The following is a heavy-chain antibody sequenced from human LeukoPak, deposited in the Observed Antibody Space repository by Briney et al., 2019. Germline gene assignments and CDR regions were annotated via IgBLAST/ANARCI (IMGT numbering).Heavy chain of an antibody. CDR1: GFTFDDYT. D-gene: IGHD3-3*01. V-gene: IGHV3-43*01. CDR2: VSWDGGTM. CDR3: AKGLGNDFWSGYWGMDV. Sequence: GGSLRLSCAASGFTFDDYTMHWVRQAPGKGLEWVSLVSWDGGTMYYADSVKGRFTISRDNSKNSLYLQMNSLRTEDTAFYYCAKGLGNDFWSGYWGMDVWGKGTTVTVSS. J-gene: IGHJ6*04.